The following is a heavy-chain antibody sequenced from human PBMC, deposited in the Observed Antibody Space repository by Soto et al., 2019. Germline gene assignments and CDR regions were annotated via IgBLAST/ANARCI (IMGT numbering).Heavy chain of an antibody. CDR1: GFTFRTYT. J-gene: IGHJ6*02. V-gene: IGHV3-21*01. CDR3: ARDRGYDAHDFYYNAMDV. CDR2: IRGFSPYT. D-gene: IGHD2-15*01. Sequence: VGSLRLSCISSGFTFRTYTMNWVRQAPGKGLEWVSGIRGFSPYTFYAESVKGRFTISRDNAKNSLFLQMNSLRAEDTAVYYCARDRGYDAHDFYYNAMDVWGQGTTVTVSS.